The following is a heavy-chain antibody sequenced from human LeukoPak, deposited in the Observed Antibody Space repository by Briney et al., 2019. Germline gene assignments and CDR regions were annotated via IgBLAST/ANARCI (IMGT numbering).Heavy chain of an antibody. CDR2: IYPDASAD. D-gene: IGHD3-10*01. CDR1: GYTFSTYW. V-gene: IGHV5-51*01. J-gene: IGHJ6*03. Sequence: GESLKISCQVSGYTFSTYWIAWVRQMPGKGLEWMGIIYPDASADRYSPSFQGQVTISADKSISTAYLQWSSLKASDTAMYYCARQAVRGVGSNYYYYYYMDVWGKGTTVTVSS. CDR3: ARQAVRGVGSNYYYYYYMDV.